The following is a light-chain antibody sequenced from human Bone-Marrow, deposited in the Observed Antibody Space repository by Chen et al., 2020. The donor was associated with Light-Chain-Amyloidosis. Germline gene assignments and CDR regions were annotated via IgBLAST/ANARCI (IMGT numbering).Light chain of an antibody. CDR2: RDT. CDR3: QSADSSGTYEVI. V-gene: IGLV3-25*03. CDR1: DLPTKY. Sequence: SYELTQPPSVSVSPGQTARITCSGDDLPTKYAYWYQQKPGQAPVLVIHRDTERPSGTSGRFSGSSSGTTATLTIGGVQAEDEADYHCQSADSSGTYEVIFGGGTKLTVL. J-gene: IGLJ2*01.